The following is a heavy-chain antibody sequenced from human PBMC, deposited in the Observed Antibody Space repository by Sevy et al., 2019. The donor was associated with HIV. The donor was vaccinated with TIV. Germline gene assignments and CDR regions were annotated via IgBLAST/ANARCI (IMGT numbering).Heavy chain of an antibody. J-gene: IGHJ6*02. D-gene: IGHD5-12*01. CDR3: ARLTGYEPYSYYALDV. V-gene: IGHV5-51*01. CDR1: GYSFTHYW. Sequence: ESLKIPCEGSGYSFTHYWIAWVRQIPGKGLEWMGIIYPGDSDPTYSPSFQGQVTISADKSINIAYLQWSRLKASDTAMYYCARLTGYEPYSYYALDVWGQGTTVTVSS. CDR2: IYPGDSDP.